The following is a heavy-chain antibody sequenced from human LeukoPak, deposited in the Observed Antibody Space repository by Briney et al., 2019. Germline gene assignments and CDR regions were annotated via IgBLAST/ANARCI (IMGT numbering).Heavy chain of an antibody. Sequence: PGGCLRLSCAASGCTFSSYWMHWVRQAPGKGLVWVSRINNDGSITRYADSVKGRFTISRDNAKNTLYLQMNSLRAEDTAVYYCTRAHTNYYDSSGYWGQGTLVTVSS. D-gene: IGHD3-22*01. CDR1: GCTFSSYW. CDR2: INNDGSIT. CDR3: TRAHTNYYDSSGY. V-gene: IGHV3-74*01. J-gene: IGHJ4*02.